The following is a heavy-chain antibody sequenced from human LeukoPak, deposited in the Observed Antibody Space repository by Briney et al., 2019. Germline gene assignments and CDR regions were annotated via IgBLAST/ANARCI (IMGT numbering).Heavy chain of an antibody. Sequence: SETLSPTCTVSGGSMSSYYWSWIRQPPGKGLEWIGYIYYSGSTNYNPSLKSRVSISVDTSKNQFSLKLSSVTAADTAVYYCASRKVNLRGVTHFDYWGQGTLVTVSS. D-gene: IGHD3-10*01. V-gene: IGHV4-59*08. CDR1: GGSMSSYY. CDR3: ASRKVNLRGVTHFDY. J-gene: IGHJ4*02. CDR2: IYYSGST.